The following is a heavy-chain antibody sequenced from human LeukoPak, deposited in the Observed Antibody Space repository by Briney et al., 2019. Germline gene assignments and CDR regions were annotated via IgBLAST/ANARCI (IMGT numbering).Heavy chain of an antibody. CDR3: ARDPLHWRYDSTDYYYGMDV. CDR2: IIPILGIA. D-gene: IGHD3-3*01. Sequence: GSSVKVSCKASGGTFSSYAISWVRQAPGQGLEWMGRIIPILGIANYAQKFQGRVTITADKSTSAAYMELSSLRSEDTAVYYCARDPLHWRYDSTDYYYGMDVWGQGTTVTVSS. J-gene: IGHJ6*02. CDR1: GGTFSSYA. V-gene: IGHV1-69*04.